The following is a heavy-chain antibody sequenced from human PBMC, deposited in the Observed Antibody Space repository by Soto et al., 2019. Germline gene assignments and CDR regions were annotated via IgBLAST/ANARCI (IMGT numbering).Heavy chain of an antibody. V-gene: IGHV3-74*01. J-gene: IGHJ6*02. CDR2: INSDGSST. Sequence: EVQLVESGGGLVQPGGSLRLSCAASGFTFSSYWMHWVRQAPGKGLVWVSRINSDGSSTSYADSVKGRFTISRDNAKNTLYLQMNSLRAEDTAVYYCARDLHYYDSSGHGYYYYGMDVWGQGTTVTVSS. CDR1: GFTFSSYW. CDR3: ARDLHYYDSSGHGYYYYGMDV. D-gene: IGHD3-22*01.